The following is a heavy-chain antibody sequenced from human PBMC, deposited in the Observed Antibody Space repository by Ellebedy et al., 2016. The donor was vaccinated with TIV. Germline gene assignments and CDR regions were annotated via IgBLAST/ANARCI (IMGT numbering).Heavy chain of an antibody. Sequence: ASVKVSCXASGYTFTSYYMHWVRQAPGQGLEWMGIINPSGGSTSYAQKFQGRVTMTRDTSTSTVYMELSSLRSEDTAVYYCARGLVYGDYETYFDYWGQGTLVTVSS. D-gene: IGHD4-17*01. J-gene: IGHJ4*02. CDR1: GYTFTSYY. CDR2: INPSGGST. V-gene: IGHV1-46*01. CDR3: ARGLVYGDYETYFDY.